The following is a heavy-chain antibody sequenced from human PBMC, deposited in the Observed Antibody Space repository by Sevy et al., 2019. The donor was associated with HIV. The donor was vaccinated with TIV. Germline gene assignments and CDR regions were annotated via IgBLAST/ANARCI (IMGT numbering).Heavy chain of an antibody. V-gene: IGHV4-4*02. CDR2: IYHSGST. CDR3: ARHAQYYYDSSGYYPHYYYYGMDV. Sequence: SETLSLTCAVSGGSISSSNWWSWVRQPPGKGLEWIGEIYHSGSTNYNPSLKSRVTISVDKSKNQFSLKLSSVTAADTVVYYCARHAQYYYDSSGYYPHYYYYGMDVWGQGTTVTVSS. J-gene: IGHJ6*02. CDR1: GGSISSSNW. D-gene: IGHD3-22*01.